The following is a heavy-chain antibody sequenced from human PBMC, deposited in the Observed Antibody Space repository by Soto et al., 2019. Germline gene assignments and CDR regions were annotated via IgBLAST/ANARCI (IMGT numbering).Heavy chain of an antibody. CDR2: IWYDGSNK. Sequence: AGGSLRLSCAASGVTCSSYGMHWVRQAPGKGLEWVAVIWYDGSNKYYADSVKGRFTISRDNSKNTLYLQMNSLRAEDTAVYYCARELGTYYDILTGYNKGGFDYWGQGTLVTVSS. CDR3: ARELGTYYDILTGYNKGGFDY. CDR1: GVTCSSYG. V-gene: IGHV3-33*01. D-gene: IGHD3-9*01. J-gene: IGHJ4*02.